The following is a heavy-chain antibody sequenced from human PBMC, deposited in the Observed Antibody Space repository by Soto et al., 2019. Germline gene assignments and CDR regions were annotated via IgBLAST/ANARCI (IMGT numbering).Heavy chain of an antibody. CDR1: GYTFTSYD. Sequence: ASVKVSCKASGYTFTSYDINWVRQATGQGLEWMGWMNPNSGNTGYAQKFQGRVTVTRNTSISTAYMELSSLRSEDTAVYYCAREYLLQETQTSMTYPLWDYYYVDVWGKGTTVTVSS. CDR3: AREYLLQETQTSMTYPLWDYYYVDV. J-gene: IGHJ6*03. D-gene: IGHD1-26*01. V-gene: IGHV1-8*01. CDR2: MNPNSGNT.